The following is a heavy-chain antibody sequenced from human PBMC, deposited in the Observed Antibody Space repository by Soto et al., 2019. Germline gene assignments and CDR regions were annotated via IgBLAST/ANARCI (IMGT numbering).Heavy chain of an antibody. CDR3: ARDRCSGGSCYVSALYGMDV. D-gene: IGHD2-15*01. Sequence: AGGSLRLSCAASGFTVSSNYMSWVRQAPGKGLEWVSVIYSGGSTYYADSVKGRFTISRDNSKNTLYLQMNSLRAEDTAVYYCARDRCSGGSCYVSALYGMDVWGQGTTVTVT. J-gene: IGHJ6*02. CDR1: GFTVSSNY. V-gene: IGHV3-53*01. CDR2: IYSGGST.